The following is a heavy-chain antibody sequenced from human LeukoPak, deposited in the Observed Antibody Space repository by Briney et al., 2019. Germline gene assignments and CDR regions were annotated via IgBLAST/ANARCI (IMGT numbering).Heavy chain of an antibody. Sequence: PSETLSLTCAVYGGSFSGYCRSWIRQPPGKGLEWIGEINLSGSNIYNPSLKTRVTISVKTSKKHCSLKLTSVDATTTACIYVARGIYSSGWLPLGYWGQGALVTVSS. CDR2: INLSGSN. CDR3: ARGIYSSGWLPLGY. V-gene: IGHV4-34*01. J-gene: IGHJ4*02. D-gene: IGHD6-19*01. CDR1: GGSFSGYC.